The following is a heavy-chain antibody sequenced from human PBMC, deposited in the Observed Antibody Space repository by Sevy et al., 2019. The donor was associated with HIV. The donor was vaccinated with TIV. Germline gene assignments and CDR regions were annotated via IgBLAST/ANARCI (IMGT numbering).Heavy chain of an antibody. V-gene: IGHV4-34*01. CDR3: ARGRSRFQIPGFYGMYV. CDR1: GGSFSTNH. J-gene: IGHJ6*02. Sequence: SETLSLTCAVYGGSFSTNHWSWVRQSPGKGLQYIGEINDSGSTYYNPSFKSRVIMSVDTSRNQFSLNLRFVTAADTAVYFCARGRSRFQIPGFYGMYVWGQGTTVTVSS. CDR2: INDSGST. D-gene: IGHD2-2*01.